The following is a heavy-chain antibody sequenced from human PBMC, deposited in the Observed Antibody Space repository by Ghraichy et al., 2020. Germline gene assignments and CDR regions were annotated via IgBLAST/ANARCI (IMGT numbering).Heavy chain of an antibody. CDR1: GGSFSGYY. CDR3: ARVEVGPRTLRYYYGMDV. Sequence: SETLSLTCAVYGGSFSGYYWSWIRQPPGKRLEWIGEINHSGSTNYNPSLKSRVTISVDTSKNQFSLKLSSVTAADTAVYYCARVEVGPRTLRYYYGMDVWGQGTTVTVSS. V-gene: IGHV4-34*01. J-gene: IGHJ6*02. D-gene: IGHD3-22*01. CDR2: INHSGST.